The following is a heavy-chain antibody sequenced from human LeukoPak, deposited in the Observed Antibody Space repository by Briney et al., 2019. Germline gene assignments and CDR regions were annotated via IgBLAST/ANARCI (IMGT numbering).Heavy chain of an antibody. Sequence: ASVKVSCKASGYTFTGYCMHWVRQAPGQGLEWMGWISAYNGNTKYAQKLQGRVTMTTDTSTSTAYMELRSLRSDDTAVYYCARDSAQRPFYYMDVWGKGTTVTVSS. D-gene: IGHD3-10*01. CDR1: GYTFTGYC. CDR3: ARDSAQRPFYYMDV. V-gene: IGHV1-18*04. J-gene: IGHJ6*03. CDR2: ISAYNGNT.